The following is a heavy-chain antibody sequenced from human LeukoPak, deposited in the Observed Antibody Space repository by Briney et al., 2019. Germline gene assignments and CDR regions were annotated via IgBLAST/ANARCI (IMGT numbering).Heavy chain of an antibody. Sequence: PGGSLRLSCAASGFTFSSYSMNWVRQAPGKGLEWVSYISSRSATIYYADSVKGRLTISRDNAKNSLFLQMNSLRAEDTALYYCARDSPSGTFFDYWGQGTLVTVSS. CDR2: ISSRSATI. J-gene: IGHJ4*02. D-gene: IGHD1-26*01. V-gene: IGHV3-48*04. CDR3: ARDSPSGTFFDY. CDR1: GFTFSSYS.